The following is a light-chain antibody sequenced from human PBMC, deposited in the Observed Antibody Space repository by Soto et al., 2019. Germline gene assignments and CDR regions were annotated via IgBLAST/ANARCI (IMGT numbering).Light chain of an antibody. Sequence: DIQMTQSPSSLSASVGDRVTITCRASQGISNYLAWYQQKPGKVPKLLIYAASTLQSGVPSRFSGSGSGADFTLTISSLQPEDVATYYCQKYNSAPPLTFGGGTKVEIK. CDR2: AAS. J-gene: IGKJ4*01. CDR1: QGISNY. V-gene: IGKV1-27*01. CDR3: QKYNSAPPLT.